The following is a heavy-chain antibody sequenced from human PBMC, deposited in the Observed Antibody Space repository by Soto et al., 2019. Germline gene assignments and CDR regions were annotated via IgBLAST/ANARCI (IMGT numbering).Heavy chain of an antibody. D-gene: IGHD6-13*01. V-gene: IGHV3-72*01. CDR3: VRNLAAGGTFYFDY. CDR2: IRNEPKGYTT. CDR1: GFTFSDHY. J-gene: IGHJ4*02. Sequence: EVQLVESGGGLVQPGGSLRLSCAASGFTFSDHYMDWVRQAPGKGLEWVGRIRNEPKGYTTEYAASVKGRFTISRYDSENSLYLQMNNLKTEDPAVYYCVRNLAAGGTFYFDYWGQGALVTVSS.